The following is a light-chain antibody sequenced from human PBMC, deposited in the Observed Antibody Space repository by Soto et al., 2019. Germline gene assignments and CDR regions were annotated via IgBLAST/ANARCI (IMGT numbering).Light chain of an antibody. Sequence: QSVLTQPPSASGTPGQRVIMSCSGSSSNIGTNSVNWYQQLPGTAPKLLIYNTNQRPSGVPDRFSGSKSGTSASLAISGLQSEAEADYYCAARDDSLNGLFGTGTKLTVL. V-gene: IGLV1-44*01. J-gene: IGLJ1*01. CDR2: NTN. CDR3: AARDDSLNGL. CDR1: SSNIGTNS.